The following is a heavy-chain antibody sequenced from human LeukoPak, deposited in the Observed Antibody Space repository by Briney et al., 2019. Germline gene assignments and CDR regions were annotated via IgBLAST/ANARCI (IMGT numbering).Heavy chain of an antibody. CDR2: IYPGDSDT. J-gene: IGHJ3*01. V-gene: IGHV5-51*01. D-gene: IGHD1-14*01. CDR3: ARKSSPPGTYLADDAFDV. Sequence: GESLQISCKGSGYGFTSYWIGWVRQMPGKGLEWMGLIYPGDSDTRYSPSFQAQVTISADKSVNTAHLQWTNLKASDTAMYYCARKSSPPGTYLADDAFDVWGQGTMVTVSS. CDR1: GYGFTSYW.